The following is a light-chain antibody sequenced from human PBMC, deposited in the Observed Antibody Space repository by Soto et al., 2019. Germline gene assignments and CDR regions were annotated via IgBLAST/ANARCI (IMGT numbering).Light chain of an antibody. CDR2: DAS. J-gene: IGKJ2*01. CDR3: QQYKNLYT. Sequence: DIPMTQSPSTLSASVGHSVTITCRASQSISGWLAWYQQKPGKAPKLLIYDASTLESGVPSRFRGSGSETEFTLTISSLQPDDVAIYYCQQYKNLYTFGQGSKLEI. CDR1: QSISGW. V-gene: IGKV1-5*01.